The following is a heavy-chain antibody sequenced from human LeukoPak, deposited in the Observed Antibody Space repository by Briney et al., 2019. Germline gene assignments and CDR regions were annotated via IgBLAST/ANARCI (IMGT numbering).Heavy chain of an antibody. D-gene: IGHD2-21*01. Sequence: SETLSLTCTVSGGSISSYYWSWIRQPPGKGLEWIGYIYYSGSTNYNPSLKSRVTISVDTSKNQFSLKLSSVTAADTAVYYCARAYCGGECYSWWFDPWGQGTLVTVSS. J-gene: IGHJ5*02. CDR1: GGSISSYY. CDR2: IYYSGST. V-gene: IGHV4-59*01. CDR3: ARAYCGGECYSWWFDP.